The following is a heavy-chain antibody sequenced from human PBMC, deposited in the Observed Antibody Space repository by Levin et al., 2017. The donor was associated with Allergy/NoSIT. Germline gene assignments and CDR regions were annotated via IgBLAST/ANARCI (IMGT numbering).Heavy chain of an antibody. CDR3: AHGGNSEA. CDR2: IYHSGST. CDR1: GYSISSGYY. D-gene: IGHD4-23*01. Sequence: SETLSLTCAVSGYSISSGYYWGWIRQPPGKGLEWIGSIYHSGSTYYNPSLKSRVTISVDTSKNQFSLKLSSVTAADTAVYYCAHGGNSEAWGQGTLVTVSS. J-gene: IGHJ4*02. V-gene: IGHV4-38-2*01.